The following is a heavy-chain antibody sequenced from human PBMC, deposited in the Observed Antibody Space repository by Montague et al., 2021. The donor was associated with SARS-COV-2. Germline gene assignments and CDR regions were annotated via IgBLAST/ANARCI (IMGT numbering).Heavy chain of an antibody. J-gene: IGHJ6*02. D-gene: IGHD6-13*01. CDR3: TRDRCIAAADNYYYGMDV. CDR1: GDSIRSYH. V-gene: IGHV4-59*13. Sequence: SETLSLTCTVSGDSIRSYHWTWIRQPPGKGLEWIGRISDSGRTIYNPSLKSRVTISVDTSKNQFFLNLRSMVAADTAIYYCTRDRCIAAADNYYYGMDVWGPGTTVTVSS. CDR2: ISDSGRT.